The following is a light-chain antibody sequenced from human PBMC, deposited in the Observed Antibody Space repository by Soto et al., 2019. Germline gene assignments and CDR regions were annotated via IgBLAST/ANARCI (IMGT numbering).Light chain of an antibody. V-gene: IGKV1-5*01. CDR2: DAS. CDR1: QRISSC. CDR3: QQFNTYALT. Sequence: DIQMTQSPSTLSASVGDRVTITCRASQRISSCLAWYQQKPGKVPKLLIYDASKLESGVPSRFSGSGSGTEFTLTISSLQPDDFATDYCQQFNTYALTFGGVTKVEIK. J-gene: IGKJ4*01.